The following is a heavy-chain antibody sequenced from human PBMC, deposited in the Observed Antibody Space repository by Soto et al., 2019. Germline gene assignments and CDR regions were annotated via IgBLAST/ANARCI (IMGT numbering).Heavy chain of an antibody. CDR3: ATESPYCSSTSCSLHNWFDP. CDR2: FDPEDGET. J-gene: IGHJ5*02. CDR1: GYTLTELS. Sequence: ASVKVSCKVSGYTLTELSMHWVRQAPGKGLEWMGGFDPEDGETIYAQKFQGRVTMTEDTSTDTAYMELSSLRSEDTAVYYCATESPYCSSTSCSLHNWFDPWGQGTLVTVSS. V-gene: IGHV1-24*01. D-gene: IGHD2-2*01.